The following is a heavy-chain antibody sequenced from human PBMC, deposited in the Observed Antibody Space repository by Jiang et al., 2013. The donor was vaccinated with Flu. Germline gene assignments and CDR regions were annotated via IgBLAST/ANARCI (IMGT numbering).Heavy chain of an antibody. CDR2: ISYDGSNK. D-gene: IGHD3-16*01. V-gene: IGHV3-30*18. J-gene: IGHJ6*02. CDR3: AKDSGGGDGMDV. Sequence: RQAPGKGLEWVAVISYDGSNKYYADSVKGRFTISRDNSKNTLYLQMNSLRAEDTAVYYCAKDSGGGDGMDVWGQGTTVTVSS.